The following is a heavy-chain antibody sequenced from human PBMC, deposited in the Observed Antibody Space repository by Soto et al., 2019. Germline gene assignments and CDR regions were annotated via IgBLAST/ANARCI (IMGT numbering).Heavy chain of an antibody. CDR1: GFTFDDYA. CDR2: ISWNSGSI. Sequence: GGSLRLSCAASGFTFDDYAMHWVRQAPGKGLEWVSGISWNSGSIGYADSVKGRFTISRDNAKNSLYLQMNSLRAEDTALYYCAKSAHSGYGGFDYWGQGTLVTVSS. D-gene: IGHD5-12*01. V-gene: IGHV3-9*01. J-gene: IGHJ4*02. CDR3: AKSAHSGYGGFDY.